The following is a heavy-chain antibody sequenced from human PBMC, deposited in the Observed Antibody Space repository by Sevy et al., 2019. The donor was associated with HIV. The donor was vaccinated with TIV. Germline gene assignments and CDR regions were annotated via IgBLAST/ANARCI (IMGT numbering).Heavy chain of an antibody. V-gene: IGHV4-39*01. J-gene: IGHJ3*02. CDR2: IYYSGST. CDR1: GGSISSSSYY. CDR3: ASLDYGDYHAFDI. Sequence: SETLSLTCTVSGGSISSSSYYWGWIRQPPGKGLEWIGSIYYSGSTYYNPSLKSRVTISVDTSKNQFSLKLSSVTAADTAVNYCASLDYGDYHAFDIWGQGTMVTVSS. D-gene: IGHD4-17*01.